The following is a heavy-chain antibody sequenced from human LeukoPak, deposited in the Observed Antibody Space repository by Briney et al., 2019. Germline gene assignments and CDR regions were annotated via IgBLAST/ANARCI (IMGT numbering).Heavy chain of an antibody. CDR3: ARLDRDLGYYYMGV. Sequence: GGSLRLSCAASGFTFSSYSVNWVRQAPGKGLEWVSYISSSSSTIYYADSVKGRFTISRDNAKNSLYLQMNSLRAEDTAVYYCARLDRDLGYYYMGVWGKGTTVTVSS. D-gene: IGHD3-10*01. J-gene: IGHJ6*03. CDR1: GFTFSSYS. V-gene: IGHV3-48*04. CDR2: ISSSSSTI.